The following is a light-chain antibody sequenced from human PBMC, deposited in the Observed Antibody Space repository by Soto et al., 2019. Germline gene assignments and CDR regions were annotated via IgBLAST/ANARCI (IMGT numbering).Light chain of an antibody. J-gene: IGKJ1*01. CDR1: QSVSSSY. CDR2: GAS. Sequence: EIVLTQSTGTLSLSPGERATLSCRASQSVSSSYLAWYQQKPGQAPRLLIYGASSRATGIPDRFSGSGSATDFTLTISRLEPEDFAVYYCQQYGSSTWTFGQGTKVDIK. CDR3: QQYGSSTWT. V-gene: IGKV3-20*01.